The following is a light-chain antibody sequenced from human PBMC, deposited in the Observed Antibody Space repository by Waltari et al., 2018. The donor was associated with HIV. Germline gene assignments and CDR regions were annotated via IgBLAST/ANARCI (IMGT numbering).Light chain of an antibody. Sequence: QSALTQPASVSGSPGQSISFSCTGTNSDFAAFNLVSWYQQHPGRVPKVIIYDVNERPSWISPRFSGSKSGNSASLTISGLLPEDEADYYCCAYTVTNTWVFGGGTKVTVV. CDR3: CAYTVTNTWV. V-gene: IGLV2-23*02. CDR2: DVN. CDR1: NSDFAAFNL. J-gene: IGLJ3*02.